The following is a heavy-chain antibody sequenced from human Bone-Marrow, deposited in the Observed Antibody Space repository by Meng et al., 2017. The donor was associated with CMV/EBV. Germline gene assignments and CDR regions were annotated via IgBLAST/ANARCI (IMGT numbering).Heavy chain of an antibody. CDR2: ISSSSSYI. D-gene: IGHD2-8*01. V-gene: IGHV3-21*01. Sequence: GGSLRLSCAASGFTFSSYSMNWVRQAPGKGLEWVSSISSSSSYIYYTDSLKGRFTISRDNAKNSLYLQMNSLRAEDTALYYCVRDYCVNGICYDAFTLWGQGTMVTVSS. CDR1: GFTFSSYS. J-gene: IGHJ3*01. CDR3: VRDYCVNGICYDAFTL.